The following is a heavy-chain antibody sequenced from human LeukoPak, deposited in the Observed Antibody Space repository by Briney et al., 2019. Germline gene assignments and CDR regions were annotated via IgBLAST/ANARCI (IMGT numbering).Heavy chain of an antibody. CDR3: ARGGMATFY. D-gene: IGHD5-24*01. Sequence: ASETLSLTGTVSGGSISSYYWSWIRQPPGQGLEWIGYIYYSGSTNYNPSLKSRVTISVDTSKNQFSLKPSSVTAADPAVYYCARGGMATFYWGQGPLVTVSS. J-gene: IGHJ4*02. CDR1: GGSISSYY. V-gene: IGHV4-59*01. CDR2: IYYSGST.